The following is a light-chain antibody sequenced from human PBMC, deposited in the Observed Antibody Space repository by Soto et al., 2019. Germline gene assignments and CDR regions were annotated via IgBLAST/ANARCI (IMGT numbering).Light chain of an antibody. CDR2: QDS. CDR1: KLGDKY. J-gene: IGLJ2*01. Sequence: SYELTQTPSVSVSPGQTASITCSGDKLGDKYACWYQQKPGQSPVLVIYQDSKRPSGIPERFSGSNSGNTATLTISGTRAMDEADYYCQAWDSRTAVVFGGGTKLTVL. V-gene: IGLV3-1*01. CDR3: QAWDSRTAVV.